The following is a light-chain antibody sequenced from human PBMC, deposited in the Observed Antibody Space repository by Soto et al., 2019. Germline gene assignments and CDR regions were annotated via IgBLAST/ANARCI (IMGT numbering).Light chain of an antibody. CDR3: QQYGSSHPIT. CDR1: QSVSSSY. Sequence: EILFTQSPDTLSLSPGERATLSCRASQSVSSSYLAWYQQKPGQAPRLIIYGASSRANGIPDRFSGSGSGTDFTLTISRLEPEDFAAHYCQQYGSSHPITFGQGTRLEI. CDR2: GAS. V-gene: IGKV3-20*01. J-gene: IGKJ5*01.